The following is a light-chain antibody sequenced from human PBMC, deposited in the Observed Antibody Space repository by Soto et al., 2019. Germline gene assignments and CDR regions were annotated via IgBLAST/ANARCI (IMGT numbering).Light chain of an antibody. Sequence: EIVLTQSPGTLPLSPGERATLSCRASQSVGSSYLAWYQQKPGQAPRLLMYGASTRATGIPARFTGSGSGTDFTLTISRLEPEDFAVYYCQQYNSAPRTFGQGTTVEIK. CDR2: GAS. CDR3: QQYNSAPRT. V-gene: IGKV3-20*01. J-gene: IGKJ1*01. CDR1: QSVGSSY.